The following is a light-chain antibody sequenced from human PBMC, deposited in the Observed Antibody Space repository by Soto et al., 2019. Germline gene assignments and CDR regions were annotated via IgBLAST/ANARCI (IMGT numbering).Light chain of an antibody. CDR3: QQYDSSPLT. CDR1: QSVSSSY. J-gene: IGKJ4*01. Sequence: EIVLTQSPGTLSLSPGERATLSCRASQSVSSSYLAWYQQKPGQAPRLLIYGASSRATGIPDRFSGSWSGTDFTLTISSLEPEDFAVYYCQQYDSSPLTFGGGTKVEIK. V-gene: IGKV3-20*01. CDR2: GAS.